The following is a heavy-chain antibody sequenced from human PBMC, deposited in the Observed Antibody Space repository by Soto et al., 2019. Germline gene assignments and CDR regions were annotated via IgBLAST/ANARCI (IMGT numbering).Heavy chain of an antibody. D-gene: IGHD4-4*01. V-gene: IGHV1-18*04. CDR2: XXPXNXXX. CDR3: ARSRDYNIIDS. Sequence: ASVKVSCKASGYTFTNYGINWVRQAPGQGLEWXGXXXPXNXXXDXXXXLQARVTMITDTSTTTAYMELRNLRSHDTAVYYCARSRDYNIIDSWGQGTPVTVSS. J-gene: IGHJ5*01. CDR1: GYTFTNYG.